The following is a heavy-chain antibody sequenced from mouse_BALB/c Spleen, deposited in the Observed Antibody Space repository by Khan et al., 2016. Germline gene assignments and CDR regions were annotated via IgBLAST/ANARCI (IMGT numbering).Heavy chain of an antibody. J-gene: IGHJ4*01. CDR1: GYSITSGYS. Sequence: EVQLQESGPDLVKPSQSLSLTCTVTGYSITSGYSWHWIRQFPGNKLEWMGYIHYSGGTKYIPSLKSRISITRATSKNQFFLQLNSVTPEDPATYYCTRSHGYYAMDYWGQGTSVTVSS. CDR3: TRSHGYYAMDY. V-gene: IGHV3-1*02. CDR2: IHYSGGT.